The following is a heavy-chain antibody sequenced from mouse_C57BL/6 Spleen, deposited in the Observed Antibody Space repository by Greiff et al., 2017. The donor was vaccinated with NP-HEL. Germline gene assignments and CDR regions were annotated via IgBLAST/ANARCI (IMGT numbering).Heavy chain of an antibody. CDR2: IYPGSGNT. Sequence: VQLQESGPELVKPGASVKISCKASGYSFTSYYIHWVKQRPGQGLEWIGWIYPGSGNTKYNEKFKGKATLTADTSSSTAYMQLSSLTSEDSAVYYCAREGLPHEGAMDYWGQGTSVTVSS. CDR1: GYSFTSYY. D-gene: IGHD2-4*01. J-gene: IGHJ4*01. CDR3: AREGLPHEGAMDY. V-gene: IGHV1-66*01.